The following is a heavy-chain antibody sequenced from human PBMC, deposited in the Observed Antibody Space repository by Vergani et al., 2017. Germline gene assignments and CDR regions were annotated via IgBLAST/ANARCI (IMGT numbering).Heavy chain of an antibody. V-gene: IGHV4-31*02. Sequence: QVQLQESGPGLVKPSETLSLTCSVAGESLSREGFYWSWIRHHPEKGLEWLGHVFSSGTAYFNPSLKSRLTISIDTSQNQISLKLRSVTAADPAVYYCAREGAYCSSGSCSSIDSRGRGTLVTGS. CDR2: VFSSGTA. D-gene: IGHD2-2*01. J-gene: IGHJ4*02. CDR3: AREGAYCSSGSCSSIDS. CDR1: GESLSREGFY.